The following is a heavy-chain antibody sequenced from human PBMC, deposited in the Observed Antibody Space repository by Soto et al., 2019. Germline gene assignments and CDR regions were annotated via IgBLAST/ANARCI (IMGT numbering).Heavy chain of an antibody. CDR1: AFTFNTYA. CDR3: AKSRNSDSSGDFYYY. J-gene: IGHJ4*02. CDR2: IGGSGRTT. D-gene: IGHD3-22*01. Sequence: EVQLLESGGGLVQPGGSLSLSCAAYAFTFNTYAMSWVRQAPGKGLEWVSGIGGSGRTTYYAASVKGRFTISRDNSNNTLLLQMNSLRAEDTALYYCAKSRNSDSSGDFYYYWGQGTLVTVSS. V-gene: IGHV3-23*01.